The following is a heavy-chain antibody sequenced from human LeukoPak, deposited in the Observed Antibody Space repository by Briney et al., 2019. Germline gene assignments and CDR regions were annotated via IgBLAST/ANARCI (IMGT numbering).Heavy chain of an antibody. CDR3: ARDNTVIDY. Sequence: SETLSLTCTVSGGSISSSYYYWGWIRQPPGKGLEWIGSIYYSGSTYYNPSLKSRVTISIDTSKNQFSLKLSSVTAADTAVYYCARDNTVIDYWGQGTLVTVSS. J-gene: IGHJ4*02. CDR1: GGSISSSYYY. D-gene: IGHD4-11*01. V-gene: IGHV4-39*07. CDR2: IYYSGST.